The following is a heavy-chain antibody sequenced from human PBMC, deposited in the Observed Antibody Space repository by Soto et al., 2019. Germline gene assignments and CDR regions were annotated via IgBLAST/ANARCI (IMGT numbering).Heavy chain of an antibody. V-gene: IGHV1-69*13. CDR3: ARVKGGASDYDILTGQVSYYYYGMDV. CDR1: GGTFSSYA. Sequence: SVKVSWKASGGTFSSYAISLVRQAPGQGLEWMGGIIPIFGTANYAQKFQGRVTITADESTSTAYMELSSLRSEDTAVYYCARVKGGASDYDILTGQVSYYYYGMDVWGQGTTVTVSS. D-gene: IGHD3-9*01. CDR2: IIPIFGTA. J-gene: IGHJ6*02.